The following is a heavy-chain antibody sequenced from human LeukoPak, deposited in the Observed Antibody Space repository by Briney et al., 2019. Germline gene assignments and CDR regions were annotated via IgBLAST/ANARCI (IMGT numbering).Heavy chain of an antibody. J-gene: IGHJ6*02. D-gene: IGHD6-19*01. CDR3: TREAVVLSYGMDV. CDR1: AFTFSSYA. Sequence: GGSLRLSCLASAFTFSSYAMNWVSQAAGKGMEWVSHITTDSSSKKYADSVKGRFTISRDNAKNSLYLQMNSLRAEDTAVYYCTREAVVLSYGMDVWGQGASVTVSS. V-gene: IGHV3-48*03. CDR2: ITTDSSSK.